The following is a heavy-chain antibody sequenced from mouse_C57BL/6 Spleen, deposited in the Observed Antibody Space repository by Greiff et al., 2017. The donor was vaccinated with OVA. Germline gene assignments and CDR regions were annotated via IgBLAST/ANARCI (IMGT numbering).Heavy chain of an antibody. CDR2: IDPSDSET. Sequence: QVQLQQPGAELVRPGSSVKLSCKASGYTFTSYWMHWVKQRPIQGLEWIGNIDPSDSETHYNQKFKDKATLTVDKSSSTAYMQLSSLTSEDSAVYYCARGADSSGVDYWGQGTTLTVSS. D-gene: IGHD3-2*02. CDR1: GYTFTSYW. CDR3: ARGADSSGVDY. J-gene: IGHJ2*01. V-gene: IGHV1-52*01.